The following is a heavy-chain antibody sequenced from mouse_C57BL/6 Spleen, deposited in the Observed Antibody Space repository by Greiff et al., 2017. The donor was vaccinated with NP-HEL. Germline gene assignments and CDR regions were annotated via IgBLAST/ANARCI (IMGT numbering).Heavy chain of an antibody. CDR3: ASHDGYYAWFGD. J-gene: IGHJ3*01. CDR2: IDPETGGT. D-gene: IGHD2-3*01. CDR1: GYTFTDYE. V-gene: IGHV1-15*01. Sequence: VQLQQSGAELVRPGASVTLSCKASGYTFTDYEMHWVKQTPVHGLEWIGAIDPETGGTAYNQKFKGKAILTADKSSSTAYMQLSSLTSEDSAVYYCASHDGYYAWFGDRGNGIPVT.